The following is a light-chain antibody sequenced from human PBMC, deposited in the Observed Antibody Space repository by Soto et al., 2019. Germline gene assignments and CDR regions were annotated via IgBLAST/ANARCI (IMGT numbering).Light chain of an antibody. V-gene: IGKV1-39*01. CDR3: QQSYHTPLT. Sequence: DIEMTQSPSSLSASLGDRVTITCRASQSISNYLNWYQHKPGKAPKLLIYAASRLQSGVPTRFTGSGSGTDFTLTISSLQAEDFATYYCQQSYHTPLTFGGGTKVEIK. J-gene: IGKJ4*01. CDR1: QSISNY. CDR2: AAS.